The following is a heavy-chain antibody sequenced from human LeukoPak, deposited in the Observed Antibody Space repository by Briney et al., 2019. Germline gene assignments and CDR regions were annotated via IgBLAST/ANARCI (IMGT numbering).Heavy chain of an antibody. Sequence: SGGSLRLSCAASGFTFSTYGMHWVRQAPGKGLEWAAVIWFDGSNQYYVDSVRGRFSISRDNSKNTLYLQMNTLRAEDTGVYYCARDRGSGDSFDLWGQGAMVTVSS. CDR3: ARDRGSGDSFDL. CDR1: GFTFSTYG. D-gene: IGHD6-19*01. V-gene: IGHV3-33*01. J-gene: IGHJ3*01. CDR2: IWFDGSNQ.